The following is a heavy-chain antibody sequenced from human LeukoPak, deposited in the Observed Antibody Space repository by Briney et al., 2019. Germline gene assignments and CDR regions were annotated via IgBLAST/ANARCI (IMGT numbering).Heavy chain of an antibody. Sequence: PGGSLRLSCAASGFTLSNYAMSWVRRAPGKGLEWVSSVSGSSGSTYYVASVKGRFTISRDNSKNTLYLQMNGLRAEDAAVYYCATTPGSSWYEGLALWGQGTLVTVSS. V-gene: IGHV3-23*01. CDR2: VSGSSGST. D-gene: IGHD6-13*01. J-gene: IGHJ4*02. CDR3: ATTPGSSWYEGLAL. CDR1: GFTLSNYA.